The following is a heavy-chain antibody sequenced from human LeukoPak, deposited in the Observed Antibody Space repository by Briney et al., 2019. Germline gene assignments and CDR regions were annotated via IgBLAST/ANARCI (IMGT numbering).Heavy chain of an antibody. CDR3: AKNYCSTTNCYGNWFDP. CDR2: IKHDGTEI. D-gene: IGHD2-2*01. Sequence: GALRLSCAASGFTFSAYWMTWVRRAPGKGLEWVANIKHDGTEIYYLDSVKGRFTISRDNAKNSLFLQMNSLRAEDTALYHCAKNYCSTTNCYGNWFDPWGQGTLVTVSS. CDR1: GFTFSAYW. J-gene: IGHJ5*02. V-gene: IGHV3-7*05.